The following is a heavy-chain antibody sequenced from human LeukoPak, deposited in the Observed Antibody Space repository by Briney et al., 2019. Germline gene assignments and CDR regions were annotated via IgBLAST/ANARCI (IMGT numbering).Heavy chain of an antibody. J-gene: IGHJ4*02. CDR2: INHSGST. D-gene: IGHD5-12*01. CDR3: ARLRGYRTDY. Sequence: GSLRLSCAASGFTFSRYSMNWVRQAPGKGLEWIGEINHSGSTNYNPSLKSRVTISVDTSKNQFSLKLSSVTAADTAVYYCARLRGYRTDYWGQGTLVTVSS. CDR1: GFTFSRYS. V-gene: IGHV4-34*01.